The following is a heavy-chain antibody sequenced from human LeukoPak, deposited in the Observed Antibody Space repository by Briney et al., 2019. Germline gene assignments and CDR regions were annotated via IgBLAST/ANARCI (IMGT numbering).Heavy chain of an antibody. CDR1: RFIISDYY. J-gene: IGHJ4*02. CDR3: ATLGRNYFDS. V-gene: IGHV3-11*01. Sequence: SGGSLRLSCAASRFIISDYYMTWIRQAPGKGLEWVSYISSSGSAIYYADSVKGRFTVPRDNARNSLYLQMNSLRVEDTAVYYCATLGRNYFDSWGQGSLVTVSS. D-gene: IGHD2-15*01. CDR2: ISSSGSAI.